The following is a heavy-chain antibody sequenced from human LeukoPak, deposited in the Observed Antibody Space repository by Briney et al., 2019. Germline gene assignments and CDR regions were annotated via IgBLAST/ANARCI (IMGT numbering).Heavy chain of an antibody. CDR3: ARSYLYSSGWYGI. Sequence: ASVKVSCKASGYTFTSYDINWVRQATGQGLEWMGWMNPNSGNTNYAQKLQGRVTMTTDTSTSTAYMELRSLRSDDTAVYYCARSYLYSSGWYGIWGQGTLVTVSS. V-gene: IGHV1-18*01. CDR2: MNPNSGNT. J-gene: IGHJ4*02. D-gene: IGHD6-19*01. CDR1: GYTFTSYD.